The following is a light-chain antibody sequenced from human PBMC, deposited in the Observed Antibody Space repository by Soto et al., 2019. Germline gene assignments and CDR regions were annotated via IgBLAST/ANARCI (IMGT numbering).Light chain of an antibody. V-gene: IGLV2-8*01. CDR3: SSYAGSNNVV. J-gene: IGLJ2*01. CDR1: SSDVGGYNY. CDR2: EVS. Sequence: SVLTQPPSASGSRGQSVTISCTGTSSDVGGYNYVSWYQQHPGKAPKLMIYEVSKRPSGVPDRFSGSKSGNTASLTVSGLQAEDEADYYCSSYAGSNNVVFGGGTKLTVL.